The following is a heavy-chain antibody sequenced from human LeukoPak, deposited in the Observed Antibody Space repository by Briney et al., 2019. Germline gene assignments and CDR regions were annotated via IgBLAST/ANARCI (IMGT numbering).Heavy chain of an antibody. CDR1: GYTFTSYG. CDR2: ISAYNGNT. Sequence: ASVKVSCKASGYTFTSYGISWVRQAPGQGLEWMGWISAYNGNTNYAQKLQGRVTMTTDTSASTAYMELRSLRSDDTAVYYCARDHDRLVLRYFDWLPDAFDIWGQGTMVTVSS. J-gene: IGHJ3*02. V-gene: IGHV1-18*01. CDR3: ARDHDRLVLRYFDWLPDAFDI. D-gene: IGHD3-9*01.